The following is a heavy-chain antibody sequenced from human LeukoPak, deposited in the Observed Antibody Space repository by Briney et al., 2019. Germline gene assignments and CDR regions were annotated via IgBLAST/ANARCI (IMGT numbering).Heavy chain of an antibody. CDR2: INTDGRTI. V-gene: IGHV3-74*01. Sequence: GGSLRLSCAASGFTFSRYWMHWVRQAPGKGLVWVSRINTDGRTITYADSVKGRFTISRDNAKNTLYLQMNSLRAEDTAVYYCARARTLVATAGARLDIWGQGTMVTVSS. CDR1: GFTFSRYW. J-gene: IGHJ3*02. CDR3: ARARTLVATAGARLDI. D-gene: IGHD5-12*01.